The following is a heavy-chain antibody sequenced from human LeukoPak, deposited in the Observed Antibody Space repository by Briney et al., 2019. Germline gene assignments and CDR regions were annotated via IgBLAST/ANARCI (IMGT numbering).Heavy chain of an antibody. Sequence: GGSLRLSCVASGFTFSSSTMNWVRQAPGNGLEWVSSISSSSSYIYYADSVKGRFTISRDNAKNSLYLQMNSLRAEDTAVYYCARDNYYYDSSGYYHFDYWGQGTLVTVSS. CDR2: ISSSSSYI. V-gene: IGHV3-21*01. CDR1: GFTFSSST. D-gene: IGHD3-22*01. CDR3: ARDNYYYDSSGYYHFDY. J-gene: IGHJ4*02.